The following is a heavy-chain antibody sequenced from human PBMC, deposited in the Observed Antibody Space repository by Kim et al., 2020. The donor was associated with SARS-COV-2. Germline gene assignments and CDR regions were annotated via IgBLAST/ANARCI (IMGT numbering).Heavy chain of an antibody. CDR1: GFTFSDYY. V-gene: IGHV3-11*06. Sequence: GGSLRLSCAASGFTFSDYYMSWIRQAPGKGLEWVSYISSSSSYTNYADSVKGRFTISRDNAKNSLYLQMNSLRAEDTAVYYCARGLRSKRWAGVDAFDIWGQGTMVTVSS. D-gene: IGHD3-3*01. CDR3: ARGLRSKRWAGVDAFDI. CDR2: ISSSSSYT. J-gene: IGHJ3*02.